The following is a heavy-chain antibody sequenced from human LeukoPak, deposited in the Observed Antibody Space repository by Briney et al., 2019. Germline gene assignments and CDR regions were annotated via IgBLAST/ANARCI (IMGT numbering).Heavy chain of an antibody. CDR3: ASSITIFGEDI. Sequence: PSETLSLTCTVSGGSISSYYWGWIRQPPGKGLEWIGSIYYSGSTYYNPSLKSRVTISVDTSKNQFSLKLSSVTATDTAVYYCASSITIFGEDIWGQGTMVTVSS. D-gene: IGHD3-3*01. J-gene: IGHJ3*02. CDR1: GGSISSYY. CDR2: IYYSGST. V-gene: IGHV4-39*01.